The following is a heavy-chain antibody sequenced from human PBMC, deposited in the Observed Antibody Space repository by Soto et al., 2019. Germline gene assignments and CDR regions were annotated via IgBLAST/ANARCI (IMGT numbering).Heavy chain of an antibody. CDR2: ISSSSGTI. D-gene: IGHD6-19*01. V-gene: IGHV3-48*02. J-gene: IGHJ3*01. Sequence: GGSLRLSCAASGFTFSSYSVNWVRQAPGKGLEWVSCISSSSGTIYYADSVKGRFTISRDNAKNSLFLQMNSLRDEDTAVYYCESQFYRSGWYIGLFWGKGTMVTVSS. CDR3: ESQFYRSGWYIGLF. CDR1: GFTFSSYS.